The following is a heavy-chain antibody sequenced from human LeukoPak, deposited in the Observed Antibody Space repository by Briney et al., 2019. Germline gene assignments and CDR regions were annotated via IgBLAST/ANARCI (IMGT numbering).Heavy chain of an antibody. CDR3: ARDLWFGGGYDRFDY. D-gene: IGHD5-12*01. CDR1: GFTFSDYY. Sequence: GGSLRLSCAASGFTFSDYYMSWIRQAPGKGLEWVSYISSSGSTIYYADSVKSRFTISRDNAKNSLYLQMNSLRAEDTAVYYCARDLWFGGGYDRFDYWGQGTLVTVSS. V-gene: IGHV3-11*04. J-gene: IGHJ4*02. CDR2: ISSSGSTI.